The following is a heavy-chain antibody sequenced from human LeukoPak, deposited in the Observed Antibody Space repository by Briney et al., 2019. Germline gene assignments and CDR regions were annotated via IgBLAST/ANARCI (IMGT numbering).Heavy chain of an antibody. CDR3: ARGSGASDY. D-gene: IGHD1-26*01. CDR2: MNPNSGNT. J-gene: IGHJ4*02. CDR1: GYTFTSYD. V-gene: IGHV1-8*01. Sequence: ASVNVSCKASGYTFTSYDINWLRPATGQELERMGWMNPNSGNTGYAQKFQGRVTMTRNTSISTAYMELSSLRSEDAAVYYCARGSGASDYWGQGTLVTVSS.